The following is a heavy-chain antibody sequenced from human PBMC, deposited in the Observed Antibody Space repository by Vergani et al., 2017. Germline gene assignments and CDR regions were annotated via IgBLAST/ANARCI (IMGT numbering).Heavy chain of an antibody. D-gene: IGHD6-19*01. CDR3: ARGAGIAVAGTWFDP. CDR2: IYYSGST. Sequence: QVQLQQWGAGLLKPSETLSLTCAVYGGSFSGYYWGWIRQPPGKGLEWIGSIYYSGSTYYNPSLKSRVTISVDTSKNQFSLKLSSVTAADTAGYYCARGAGIAVAGTWFDPWGQGTLVTVSS. CDR1: GGSFSGYY. V-gene: IGHV4-34*01. J-gene: IGHJ5*02.